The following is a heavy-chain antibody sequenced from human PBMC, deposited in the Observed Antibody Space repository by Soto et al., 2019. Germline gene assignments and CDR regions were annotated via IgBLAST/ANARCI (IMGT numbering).Heavy chain of an antibody. D-gene: IGHD6-13*01. CDR1: GFTFSSYA. CDR3: ARVESSWYYLDY. Sequence: QVQLVESGGGVVQPGRSLRLSCAASGFTFSSYAMHWVRQAPGKGLEWVAVISYDGSNKYYADSVKGRFTISRDNSKNTRYLQMNSLRAEDTAVYYCARVESSWYYLDYWGQGTLVTVSS. V-gene: IGHV3-30-3*01. J-gene: IGHJ4*02. CDR2: ISYDGSNK.